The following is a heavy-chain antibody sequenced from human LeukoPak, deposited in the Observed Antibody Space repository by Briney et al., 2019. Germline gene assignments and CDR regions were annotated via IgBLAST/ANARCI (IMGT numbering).Heavy chain of an antibody. J-gene: IGHJ3*02. D-gene: IGHD1-7*01. CDR3: ARHFGITGTTHDAFDI. V-gene: IGHV3-21*01. CDR1: GFTFSTYS. Sequence: GGSLRLSCAASGFTFSTYSMSWVRQAAGKGLAWVSSISSSGSHIYYADSVKGRFTISRDNAKNSLFLQMNSLRAEDTAVYYCARHFGITGTTHDAFDIWGQGTMVTVSS. CDR2: ISSSGSHI.